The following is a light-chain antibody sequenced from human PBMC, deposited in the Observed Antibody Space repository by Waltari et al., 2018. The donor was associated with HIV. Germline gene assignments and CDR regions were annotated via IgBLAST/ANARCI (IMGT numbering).Light chain of an antibody. CDR1: SSDVGSYNF. CDR2: EVS. V-gene: IGLV2-23*02. CDR3: CSYAGSSTWV. Sequence: QSALTQPASVSGSPGQSITISCTGTSSDVGSYNFVSWYQQHPGKAPKLMIYEVSKRPSGVSNRFSGSKSGNTASLTIPGLQAEDEADYYCCSYAGSSTWVFGGGTKLTVL. J-gene: IGLJ3*02.